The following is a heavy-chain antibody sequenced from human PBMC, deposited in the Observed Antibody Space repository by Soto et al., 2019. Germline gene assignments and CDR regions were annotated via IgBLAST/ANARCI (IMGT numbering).Heavy chain of an antibody. J-gene: IGHJ4*02. CDR2: LSGGGSTT. V-gene: IGHV3-23*01. CDR1: GFTFSLSA. CDR3: AKGPEYDILTGCDY. D-gene: IGHD3-9*01. Sequence: EVQLLESGGGFVQPGESLRLSCAASGFTFSLSAMSWVRQAPGRGLDWVSSLSGGGSTTDYADSVKGRFTISRDNSTNTVHLQKNSLRAEDTAVYYCAKGPEYDILTGCDYWGQGALVTVSS.